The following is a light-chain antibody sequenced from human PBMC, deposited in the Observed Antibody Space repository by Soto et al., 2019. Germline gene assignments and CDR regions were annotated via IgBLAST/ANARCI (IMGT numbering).Light chain of an antibody. V-gene: IGKV1-5*03. CDR1: QSIGDW. CDR2: KAS. Sequence: DIQMTQSPSTLSASVGDRVSITCRASQSIGDWLAWYQQKPGKAPKILIYKASNLQSGVPSRFSGSGYGTDFTLTISSLQPDDFATYYCQHYDSYSPTWTFGQGTKVDIK. J-gene: IGKJ1*01. CDR3: QHYDSYSPTWT.